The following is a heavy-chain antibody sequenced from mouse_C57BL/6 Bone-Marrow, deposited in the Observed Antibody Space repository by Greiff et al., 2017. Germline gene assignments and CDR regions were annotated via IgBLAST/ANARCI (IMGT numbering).Heavy chain of an antibody. CDR1: GYTFTSYW. Sequence: QVQLQQPGAELVKPGASVKMSCKASGYTFTSYWITWVKQRPGQGLEWIGDIYPGSGSTNYNEKFKSKATLTVDTSSSTAYMQLSSLTSEDSAVYYCATITTVVARDDYWGQGTTLTVSS. CDR2: IYPGSGST. D-gene: IGHD1-1*01. V-gene: IGHV1-55*01. J-gene: IGHJ2*01. CDR3: ATITTVVARDDY.